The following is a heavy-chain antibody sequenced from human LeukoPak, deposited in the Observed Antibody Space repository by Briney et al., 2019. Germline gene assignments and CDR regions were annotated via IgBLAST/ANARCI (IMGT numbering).Heavy chain of an antibody. CDR2: ISGSGGRT. Sequence: RGSLRLSCAASGFTFSDYAMSWARQAPGKRLEWVSAISGSGGRTYYADSVKGRFTLSTENSKNTLYLQMNSLKAEDTAVYYCTKETIWLPFDDRGQGTLVTVSS. CDR1: GFTFSDYA. CDR3: TKETIWLPFDD. V-gene: IGHV3-23*01. D-gene: IGHD5-18*01. J-gene: IGHJ4*02.